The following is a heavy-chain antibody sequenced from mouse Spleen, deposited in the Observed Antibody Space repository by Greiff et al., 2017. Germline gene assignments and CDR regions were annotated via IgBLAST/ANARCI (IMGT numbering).Heavy chain of an antibody. CDR3: ASRDGYYDPWFAY. D-gene: IGHD2-3*01. Sequence: EVQLVESGPGLVKPSQSLSLTCSVTGYSITSGYYWNWIRQFPGNKLEWMGYISYDGSNNYNPSLKNRISITRDTSKNQFFLKLNSVTTEDTATYYCASRDGYYDPWFAYWGQGTLVTVSA. J-gene: IGHJ3*01. CDR1: GYSITSGYY. V-gene: IGHV3-6*01. CDR2: ISYDGSN.